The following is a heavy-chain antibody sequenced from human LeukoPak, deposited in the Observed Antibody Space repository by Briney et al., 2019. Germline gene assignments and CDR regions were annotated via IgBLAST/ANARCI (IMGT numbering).Heavy chain of an antibody. CDR1: GFTFSSYA. Sequence: RGSLRLSCSASGFTFSSYAMHWVRQAPGKGLEYVSAISSNGGSTYYADSVKGRFTISRDNSKNTLYLQMSSLRAEDTAVYYCVKASDILGFDPWGQGTLVTVSS. CDR2: ISSNGGST. J-gene: IGHJ5*02. V-gene: IGHV3-64D*06. D-gene: IGHD3-9*01. CDR3: VKASDILGFDP.